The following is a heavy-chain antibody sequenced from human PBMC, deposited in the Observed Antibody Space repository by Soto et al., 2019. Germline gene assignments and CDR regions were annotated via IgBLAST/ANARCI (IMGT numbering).Heavy chain of an antibody. Sequence: SWVRQAPGKGLEWVANINQDGSERYYVDSVKGRFTISRDNAKNSLYLQMNSLSSEETAVYYWVKDNRGSFWGQALLVSVPS. CDR2: INQDGSER. V-gene: IGHV3-7*01. D-gene: IGHD6-13*01. CDR3: VKDNRGSF. J-gene: IGHJ4*02.